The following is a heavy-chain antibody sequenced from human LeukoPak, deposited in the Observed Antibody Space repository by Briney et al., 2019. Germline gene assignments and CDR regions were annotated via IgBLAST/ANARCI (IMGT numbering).Heavy chain of an antibody. V-gene: IGHV4-4*07. Sequence: SETLSLTCTVSGGSISSYYWSWIRQPAGKGLEWIGRIYTSGSTNYNPSLKSRVTMSVDTSKNQFSLKLSSVTAADTAVYYCARAKFIAAAGTYDAFDIWGQGTMVTVSS. D-gene: IGHD6-13*01. CDR1: GGSISSYY. CDR2: IYTSGST. CDR3: ARAKFIAAAGTYDAFDI. J-gene: IGHJ3*02.